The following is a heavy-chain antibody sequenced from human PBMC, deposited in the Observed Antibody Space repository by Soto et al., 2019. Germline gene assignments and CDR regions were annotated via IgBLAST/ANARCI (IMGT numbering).Heavy chain of an antibody. CDR2: VRAYSGET. J-gene: IGHJ5*02. CDR1: GYIFTSYG. CDR3: ARKALNGKSTPPHGFDR. Sequence: QVQLVQSRAEVKNPGASVKVSCKASGYIFTSYGISWVRQAPEKGLESRGQVRAYSGETKYAQKLQGRVTMTTDTSRKTAYMEIGSLIFGNTVMFYCARKALNGKSTPPHGFDRWGQGKLVCVTS. V-gene: IGHV1-18*01. D-gene: IGHD2-8*01.